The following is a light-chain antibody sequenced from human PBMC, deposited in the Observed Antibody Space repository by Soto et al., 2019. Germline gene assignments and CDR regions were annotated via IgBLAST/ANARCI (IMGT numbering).Light chain of an antibody. CDR3: GEWDASMSVL. J-gene: IGLJ1*01. V-gene: IGLV1-47*01. CDR2: RNN. Sequence: SELSQAASASSTQGQRRPITSTGSSSNIGNYYVHWYQQLPEAAPKLLIYRNNQRPSGVPDRFSGSKSGTSASLAISGLRSEDEADYYCGEWDASMSVLFATGTAVT. CDR1: SSNIGNYY.